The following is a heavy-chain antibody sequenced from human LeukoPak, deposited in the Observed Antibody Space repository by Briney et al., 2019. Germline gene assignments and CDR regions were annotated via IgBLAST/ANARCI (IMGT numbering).Heavy chain of an antibody. CDR2: INPNSGGT. J-gene: IGHJ4*02. Sequence: GASVKVSCKASGYTFTDYYMHWVRQAPGQGLAWMGWINPNSGGTKYAQKFQGRVTMTRDTSISTAYMELSRLTYDDTAVYYCAGLPRYNWNEPLDYWGQGTLVTVSS. V-gene: IGHV1-2*02. CDR3: AGLPRYNWNEPLDY. D-gene: IGHD1-20*01. CDR1: GYTFTDYY.